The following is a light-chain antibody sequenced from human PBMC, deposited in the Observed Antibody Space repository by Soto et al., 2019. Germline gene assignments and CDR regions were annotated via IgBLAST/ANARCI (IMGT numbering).Light chain of an antibody. Sequence: QSVLTQPASVSGSPGQSITISCTGTSSDVGGYNYVSWYQQHPGKAPKLMIYEVSNRPSGVSNRFSGSKSGNTASLTISGLQAEDEADYYCSSYTGANTYVFGTGTKATVL. CDR2: EVS. J-gene: IGLJ1*01. CDR1: SSDVGGYNY. V-gene: IGLV2-14*01. CDR3: SSYTGANTYV.